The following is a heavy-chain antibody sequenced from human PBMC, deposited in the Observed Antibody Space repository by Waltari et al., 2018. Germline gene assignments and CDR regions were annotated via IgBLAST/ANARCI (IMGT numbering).Heavy chain of an antibody. CDR2: IYSGGST. V-gene: IGHV3-53*02. CDR3: ARFWAARPEFYFDY. D-gene: IGHD6-6*01. CDR1: GFTVSNNY. J-gene: IGHJ4*02. Sequence: EVQLMETGGGLIQPGGSLRLSCAASGFTVSNNYMSWVRQAPGKGLEWVSVIYSGGSTYDADSVKGRFTISRDNSKNTLYLQMNSLRAEDTAVYFCARFWAARPEFYFDYWGQGTLVTVSS.